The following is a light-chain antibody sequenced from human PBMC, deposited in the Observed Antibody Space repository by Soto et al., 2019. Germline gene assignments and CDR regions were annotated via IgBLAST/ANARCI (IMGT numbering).Light chain of an antibody. V-gene: IGLV1-47*01. CDR3: ATWDDSLSGVV. Sequence: QSVLTQPPSASGTPGQRVTISCSGSSSNIGVNYVYWYQQLPGTAPKLLIYTNNQRPSGVPDRFSGAKSGTSASLAISGLRSEDEAEYHCATWDDSLSGVVFGGGTKLTVL. CDR1: SSNIGVNY. J-gene: IGLJ2*01. CDR2: TNN.